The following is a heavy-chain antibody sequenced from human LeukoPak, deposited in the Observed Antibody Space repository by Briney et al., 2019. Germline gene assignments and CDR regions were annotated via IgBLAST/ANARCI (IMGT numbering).Heavy chain of an antibody. CDR2: INSDGSWT. CDR3: VGFYETY. J-gene: IGHJ4*02. CDR1: GNYW. Sequence: GGSLRLSCVASGNYWMHWVRQAPGKGLVWVSHINSDGSWTSYADSVKGRFTISKDNAKNTVYLQMNSLRAEDTAVYYCVGFYETYWGRGTLVTVSS. V-gene: IGHV3-74*01. D-gene: IGHD2/OR15-2a*01.